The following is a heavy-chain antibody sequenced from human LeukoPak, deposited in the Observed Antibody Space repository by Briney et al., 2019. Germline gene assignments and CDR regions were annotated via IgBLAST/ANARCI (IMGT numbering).Heavy chain of an antibody. CDR1: GGSISSSRYY. CDR2: VYSSGCT. Sequence: KPSETLSLTCTVSGGSISSSRYYWGCIRQPPGKGLEWIRSVYSSGCTYSNPPRTSRVTISVDTSKNQFALKLSSATAADTAVYCCARDSRTIPETLRFLYGFDLWGQGTLVTVSS. J-gene: IGHJ5*02. D-gene: IGHD3-3*01. V-gene: IGHV4-39*06. CDR3: ARDSRTIPETLRFLYGFDL.